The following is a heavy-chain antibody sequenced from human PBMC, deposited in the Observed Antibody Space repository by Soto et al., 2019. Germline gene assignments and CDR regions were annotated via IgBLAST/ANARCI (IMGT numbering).Heavy chain of an antibody. D-gene: IGHD4-17*01. V-gene: IGHV4-31*03. CDR2: IYNSGRT. Sequence: QVQLQESGPGLVKPSQTLSLTCTVSGGSISSGGYFWTWIRQHPGKGLEWIGNIYNSGRTYYKSSLKSRFTISVDRSKSQFSLKLSSVTAADTAVYYCARGTTVTNWFDPWGQGTLVTVSS. CDR1: GGSISSGGYF. CDR3: ARGTTVTNWFDP. J-gene: IGHJ5*02.